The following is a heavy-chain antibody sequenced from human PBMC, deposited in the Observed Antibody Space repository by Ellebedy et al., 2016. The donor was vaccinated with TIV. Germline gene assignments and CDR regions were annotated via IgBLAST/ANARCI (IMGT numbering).Heavy chain of an antibody. Sequence: PGGSLRLSCAASGFTFSSYEMNWVRQAPGKGLEWVSYISSSGSTIYYADSVKGRFTISRHSSKNMLYLQMNALRLEDTAVYYCASPGYYGPFDHWGRGTLVTVSS. CDR1: GFTFSSYE. CDR2: ISSSGSTI. CDR3: ASPGYYGPFDH. D-gene: IGHD3-3*01. J-gene: IGHJ4*02. V-gene: IGHV3-48*03.